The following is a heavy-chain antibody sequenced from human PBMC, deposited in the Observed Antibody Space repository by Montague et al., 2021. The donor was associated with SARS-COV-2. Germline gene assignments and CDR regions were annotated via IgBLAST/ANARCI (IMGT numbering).Heavy chain of an antibody. CDR2: IYYSGST. D-gene: IGHD4-17*01. CDR3: ARDIGGSTVTTGGFDY. CDR1: GGSISSGGYY. J-gene: IGHJ4*02. Sequence: TLSLTCTVSGGSISSGGYYWSWIRQHPGKGPEWIEYIYYSGSTYYNPSLKSRVTISVDTSKNQFSLKLSSVTAADTAVYYCARDIGGSTVTTGGFDYWGQGTLVTVSS. V-gene: IGHV4-31*03.